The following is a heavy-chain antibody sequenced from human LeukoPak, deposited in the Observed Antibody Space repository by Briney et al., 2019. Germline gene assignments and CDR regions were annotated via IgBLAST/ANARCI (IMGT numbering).Heavy chain of an antibody. CDR3: AKSGYSYGYFDY. D-gene: IGHD5-18*01. V-gene: IGHV3-23*01. J-gene: IGHJ4*02. CDR2: ISGSGGST. Sequence: GGSLRLSCAASGFTFSSYAMSWVRQAPGKGLEWVSAISGSGGSTYYADSVKGQFTISRDNSKNTLYLQMNSLRAEDTAVYYCAKSGYSYGYFDYWGQGTLVTVSS. CDR1: GFTFSSYA.